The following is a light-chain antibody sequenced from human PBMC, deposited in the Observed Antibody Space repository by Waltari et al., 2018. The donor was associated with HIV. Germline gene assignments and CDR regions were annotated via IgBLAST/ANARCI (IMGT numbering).Light chain of an antibody. CDR2: EGS. J-gene: IGLJ2*01. CDR1: SSDVGSYHL. V-gene: IGLV2-23*01. Sequence: QSALTQPASVSGSPGQSITISCTGTSSDVGSYHLVSWYQQHPGKAPKLMIYEGSKRPSGVSNRFSGSKSGNTASLTISGLQAEDEADYYCCSYAGSSTSLVFGGGTKLTVL. CDR3: CSYAGSSTSLV.